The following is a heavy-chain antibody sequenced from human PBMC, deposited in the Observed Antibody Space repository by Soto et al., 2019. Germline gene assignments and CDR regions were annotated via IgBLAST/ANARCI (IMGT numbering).Heavy chain of an antibody. CDR2: IYRGGST. J-gene: IGHJ5*02. D-gene: IGHD3-22*01. V-gene: IGHV3-53*01. CDR3: ARLSYYYDSSGYYNWFDP. CDR1: GFTVSSNY. Sequence: EVQLVESGGGLIQPGGSLRLSCAASGFTVSSNYMSWVRQAPGKGLEWVSVIYRGGSTYYADSVKGRFTISRDNSKNTLYLQMNSLRAEDTAVYYCARLSYYYDSSGYYNWFDPWGQGTLVTVSS.